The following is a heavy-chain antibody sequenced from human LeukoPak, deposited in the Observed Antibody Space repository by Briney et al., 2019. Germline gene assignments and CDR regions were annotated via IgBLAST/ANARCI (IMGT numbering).Heavy chain of an antibody. Sequence: APVKVSCKASGYTFTNYAISWVRQAPGQGLEWMGWISAYNDNTNYAQKFQGRVTTTTDTSTTTAYLELRSLRSDDTAVYYCARAPMAAATRVDYWGQGTLVTVSS. CDR3: ARAPMAAATRVDY. CDR2: ISAYNDNT. V-gene: IGHV1-18*01. D-gene: IGHD2-15*01. J-gene: IGHJ4*02. CDR1: GYTFTNYA.